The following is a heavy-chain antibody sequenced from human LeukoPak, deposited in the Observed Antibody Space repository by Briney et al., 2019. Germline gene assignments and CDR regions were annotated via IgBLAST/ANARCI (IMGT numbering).Heavy chain of an antibody. CDR1: GFTFSSYS. CDR3: ARDPGVNGPPFDY. D-gene: IGHD2-8*01. V-gene: IGHV3-48*01. J-gene: IGHJ4*02. CDR2: ISSSSSTI. Sequence: GGSLRLSCAASGFTFSSYSMNWVRQAPGKGLEWVSYISSSSSTIYYADSVKGRFTISRDNAKNSLYLQMNSLRAEDTAVYYCARDPGVNGPPFDYWGQGTLVTVSS.